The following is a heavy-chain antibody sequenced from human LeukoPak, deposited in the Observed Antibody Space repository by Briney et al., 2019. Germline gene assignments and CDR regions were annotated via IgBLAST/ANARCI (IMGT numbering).Heavy chain of an antibody. D-gene: IGHD3-22*01. V-gene: IGHV4-59*08. CDR2: IYYSGST. CDR1: GGSISSYY. CDR3: ASLYYYDGSGYYYYFGY. J-gene: IGHJ4*02. Sequence: PSGTLSLTCTVSGGSISSYYWSWIRQPPGKGLEWIGYIYYSGSTNYNPSLKSRVTISVDTSKNQFSLKLSSVTAADTAVYYCASLYYYDGSGYYYYFGYWGQGTLVTVSS.